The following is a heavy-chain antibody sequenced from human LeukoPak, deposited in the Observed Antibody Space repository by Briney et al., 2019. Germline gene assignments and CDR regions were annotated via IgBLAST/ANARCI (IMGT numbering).Heavy chain of an antibody. D-gene: IGHD3-3*01. Sequence: KPSETLSLTCTVSGGSTSTNYWSWIRQPPGKGLEWIGYVNYRGSTNYNPSLKSRVTISSDTSKNQFSLKLTSVTAADTAVYYCAKDLGITIFGVHTPGAFDIWGRGTVVAVSS. CDR1: GGSTSTNY. CDR3: AKDLGITIFGVHTPGAFDI. V-gene: IGHV4-59*01. J-gene: IGHJ3*02. CDR2: VNYRGST.